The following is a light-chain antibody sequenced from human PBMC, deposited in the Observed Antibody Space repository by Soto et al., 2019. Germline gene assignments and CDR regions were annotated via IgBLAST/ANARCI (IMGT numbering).Light chain of an antibody. CDR2: AAS. V-gene: IGKV1-5*01. J-gene: IGKJ4*01. Sequence: DSQMPPSTYTLSASVVEILPITCRASQSIGSWLAWHQQEPGKAPKLLIYAASTLQSGVPSRFSGSGSGTDFTLTIRSLQPDDFATYYCQQYNSYSPLTCGGGHKGDIK. CDR3: QQYNSYSPLT. CDR1: QSIGSW.